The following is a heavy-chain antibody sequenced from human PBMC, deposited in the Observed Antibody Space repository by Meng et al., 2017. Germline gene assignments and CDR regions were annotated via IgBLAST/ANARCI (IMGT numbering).Heavy chain of an antibody. V-gene: IGHV4-34*01. J-gene: IGHJ4*02. CDR2: INHSGST. D-gene: IGHD3-16*02. CDR1: GGSFSVYY. Sequence: VHLRQWGARLLKPSGPLYLTCAAFGGSFSVYYWSWYRQPPGKGLEWNGEINHSGSTNYNPSLKSRVTISVDTSKNQFSLKLSSVTAADTAVYYCARGRSMITFGGVIAGVFFDYWGQGTLVTAPQ. CDR3: ARGRSMITFGGVIAGVFFDY.